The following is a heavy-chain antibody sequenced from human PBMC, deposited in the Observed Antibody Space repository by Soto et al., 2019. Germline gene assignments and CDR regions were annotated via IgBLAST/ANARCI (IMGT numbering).Heavy chain of an antibody. CDR1: GVSFSGYD. D-gene: IGHD3-16*01. CDR3: ERDPGGNANAWYLDL. J-gene: IGHJ2*01. V-gene: IGHV4-34*01. CDR2: INHSGST. Sequence: PSEPLSLTCAVYGVSFSGYDWLWIRQPPGKGLEWIGEINHSGSTNYNPSLKSRVTISVDTSKNQFSLKLSSVTAADTAVYYCERDPGGNANAWYLDLWGRATLVSVS.